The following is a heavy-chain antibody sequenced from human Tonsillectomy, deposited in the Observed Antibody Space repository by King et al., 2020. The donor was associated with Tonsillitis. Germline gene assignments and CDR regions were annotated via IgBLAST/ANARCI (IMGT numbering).Heavy chain of an antibody. CDR1: GGSIRSYNYY. D-gene: IGHD6-19*01. CDR2: LYDGGRT. J-gene: IGHJ5*02. CDR3: ARPSVAVAGRGWFDP. V-gene: IGHV4-39*01. Sequence: QLQESGPGLVKPSETLSLTCTVSGGSIRSYNYYWGGIRQPPGKGLEWIGSLYDGGRTHYSPSLKSRVSISVDTSKSQVSLKLSSVTAAETAVYYCARPSVAVAGRGWFDPWGQGTLVTVSS.